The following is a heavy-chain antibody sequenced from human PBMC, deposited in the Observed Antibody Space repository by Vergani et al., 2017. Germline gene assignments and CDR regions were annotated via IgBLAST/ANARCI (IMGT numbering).Heavy chain of an antibody. Sequence: EVQLVESGGGLVQPGGSLRLSCAASGFTFSSYNMIWVRQAPGTGLEWVSFISSSSSTKNYADSVKGRFTVSRDNAKNSLYLQMNSLRAEDTAVYYCARDSGASCYSDCFHWGQGTLVTVSS. V-gene: IGHV3-48*01. CDR2: ISSSSSTK. CDR3: ARDSGASCYSDCFH. J-gene: IGHJ4*02. CDR1: GFTFSSYN. D-gene: IGHD2-15*01.